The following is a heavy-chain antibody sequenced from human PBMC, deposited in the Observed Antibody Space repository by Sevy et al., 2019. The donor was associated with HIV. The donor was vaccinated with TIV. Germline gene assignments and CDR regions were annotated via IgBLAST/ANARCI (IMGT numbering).Heavy chain of an antibody. CDR2: IRNQANNYTT. CDR1: GFTFSGSA. D-gene: IGHD6-19*01. V-gene: IGHV3-73*01. CDR3: TSGIAVVGTVYFDY. Sequence: GGSLRLTCAVSGFTFSGSAMDWVRRTSGKGLEWLGRIRNQANNYTTTYAASVKGRFVISRDDSKNTAYLHMSNLKSEDTAVYYCTSGIAVVGTVYFDYWGRGTLVTVSS. J-gene: IGHJ4*02.